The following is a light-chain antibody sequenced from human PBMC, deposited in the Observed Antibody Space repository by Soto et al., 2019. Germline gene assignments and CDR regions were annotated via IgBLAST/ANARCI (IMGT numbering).Light chain of an antibody. CDR3: QQYGTSGLT. Sequence: EIVLTQSPGTLSLSPGERATLSCRASQRVSNDYLSWYQQRPGQAPRLLIYGASRRATGIPDRISGSGSGTDFTLTISRLEPEDFAVYYCQQYGTSGLTFGGGTKVAIK. CDR1: QRVSNDY. V-gene: IGKV3-20*01. J-gene: IGKJ4*01. CDR2: GAS.